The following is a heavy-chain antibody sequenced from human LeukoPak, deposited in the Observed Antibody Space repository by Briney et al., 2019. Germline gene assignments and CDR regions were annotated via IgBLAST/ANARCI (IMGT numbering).Heavy chain of an antibody. D-gene: IGHD1-14*01. Sequence: GASVKVSCKTSKFTFTNSAIQWVRQARGQRLEWIGWIVVGSGKTNYAQKVQERVTITRDMSTNTVYMEMRSLRSEDTAVYYCARGPCSRGTCYNDYWGQGTLVTVSS. CDR2: IVVGSGKT. J-gene: IGHJ4*02. CDR3: ARGPCSRGTCYNDY. V-gene: IGHV1-58*02. CDR1: KFTFTNSA.